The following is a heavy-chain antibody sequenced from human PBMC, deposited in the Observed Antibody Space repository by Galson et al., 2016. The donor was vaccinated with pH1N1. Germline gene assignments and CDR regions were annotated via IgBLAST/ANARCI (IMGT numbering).Heavy chain of an antibody. D-gene: IGHD1-14*01. CDR2: ISSRGVSI. CDR3: ARDLTRRGALPGNFFDS. J-gene: IGHJ4*02. V-gene: IGHV3-48*01. CDR1: GFTFIGYN. Sequence: SLRLSCAASGFTFIGYNMNWVRQAPGKGLEWVASISSRGVSINYADSLKGRFTISRDNDKNSLFLDINRLRAEDTAVYYCARDLTRRGALPGNFFDSWGQGTLVAVSS.